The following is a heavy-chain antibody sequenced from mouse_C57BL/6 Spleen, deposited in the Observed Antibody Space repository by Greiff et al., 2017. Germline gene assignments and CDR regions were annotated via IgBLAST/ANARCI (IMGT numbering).Heavy chain of an antibody. D-gene: IGHD2-1*01. CDR2: IDPSDSYT. V-gene: IGHV1-50*01. CDR1: GYTFTSYW. CDR3: ASLLFAMDY. Sequence: QVPLQQPGAELVKPGASVKLSCKASGYTFTSYWMQWVKQRPGQGLEWIREIDPSDSYTNYKQKFKGKATLTVDTSSSTAYMQLSILTSEDSAVYYCASLLFAMDYWGQGTSVTVSS. J-gene: IGHJ4*01.